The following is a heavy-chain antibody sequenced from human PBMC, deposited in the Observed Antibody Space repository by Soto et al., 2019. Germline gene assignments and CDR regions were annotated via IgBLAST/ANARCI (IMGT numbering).Heavy chain of an antibody. D-gene: IGHD2-15*01. V-gene: IGHV4-34*01. J-gene: IGHJ4*02. CDR3: ARGVIIVVVVAAYDY. CDR1: GGSFSGYY. Sequence: SETLSLTCAVYGGSFSGYYWSWIRQPPGKGLEWIGEINHSGSTNYNPSLKSRVTISVDTSKNQFSLKLSSVTAADTAVYYCARGVIIVVVVAAYDYWGQGTLVTVSS. CDR2: INHSGST.